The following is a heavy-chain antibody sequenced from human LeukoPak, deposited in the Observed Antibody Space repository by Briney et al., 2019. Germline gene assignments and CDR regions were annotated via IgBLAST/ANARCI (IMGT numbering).Heavy chain of an antibody. Sequence: GGSLRLPCAASGFTFSSYAMSWVRQAPGKGLEWVSAISGSGGSTYYADSVKGRFTISRDNSKNALYLQMNSLRAEDTAVYYCAKSRARAFWSGYYTSYYFDYWGQGTLVTVSS. D-gene: IGHD3-3*01. CDR2: ISGSGGST. CDR1: GFTFSSYA. J-gene: IGHJ4*02. V-gene: IGHV3-23*01. CDR3: AKSRARAFWSGYYTSYYFDY.